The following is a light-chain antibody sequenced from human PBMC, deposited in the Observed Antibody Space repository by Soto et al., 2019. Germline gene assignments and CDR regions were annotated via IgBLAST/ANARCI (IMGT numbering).Light chain of an antibody. CDR1: QSVSSSY. V-gene: IGKV3-20*01. Sequence: EIVLTQSPGTLSLSPGERATLSCRASQSVSSSYLAWYQQKPGQAPMLLIYGASSRATGIPDRFSGSGSGTDLTLTISRLEPEDFAVYYCQQYGSSPPITFGGGTKVEIK. CDR3: QQYGSSPPIT. CDR2: GAS. J-gene: IGKJ4*01.